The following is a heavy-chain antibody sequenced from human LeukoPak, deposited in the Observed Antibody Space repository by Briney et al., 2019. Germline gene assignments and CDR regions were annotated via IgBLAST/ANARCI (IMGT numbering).Heavy chain of an antibody. J-gene: IGHJ5*01. CDR2: VYYSRSI. D-gene: IGHD3-16*01. Sequence: SETLSLTCTVSGGSITAGNHHWGWIRQPPGKGLEWIGSVYYSRSIFSHTSHKNRVTISGDTSKNQFSLSPSSVTAADTAVYYCARLNPGYVTAPHDSWGQGMLVTVSS. CDR3: ARLNPGYVTAPHDS. V-gene: IGHV4-39*01. CDR1: GGSITAGNHH.